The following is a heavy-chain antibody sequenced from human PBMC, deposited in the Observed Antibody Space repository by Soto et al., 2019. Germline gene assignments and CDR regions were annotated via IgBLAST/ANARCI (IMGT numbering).Heavy chain of an antibody. D-gene: IGHD5-12*01. J-gene: IGHJ5*02. CDR3: ARSTGSGLRPGTHRFNWFDP. CDR2: IIPFFDTP. CDR1: GVTFSSYA. V-gene: IGHV1-69*06. Sequence: QVQLVQSGAEVKKPGSSVKVSCKASGVTFSSYAVSWVRQAPGQGLEWMGGIIPFFDTPNYAQKFQGRVTITADKSTSTAYMELSSLRSEDTATYYCARSTGSGLRPGTHRFNWFDPWGQGTLVTVSS.